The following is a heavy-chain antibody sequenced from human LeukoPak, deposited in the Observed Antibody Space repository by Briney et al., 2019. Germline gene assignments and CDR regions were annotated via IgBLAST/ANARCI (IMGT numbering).Heavy chain of an antibody. CDR2: IYYSGST. D-gene: IGHD4-11*01. V-gene: IGHV4-31*03. Sequence: PSETLSLTCTVSGGSISSGGYYWSWIRQHPGKGLEWIGYIYYSGSTYHNPSLKSRVTISVDTSKNQFSLKLSSVTAADTAVYYCASSTTVTGMRFDPWGQGTLVTVSS. CDR3: ASSTTVTGMRFDP. CDR1: GGSISSGGYY. J-gene: IGHJ5*02.